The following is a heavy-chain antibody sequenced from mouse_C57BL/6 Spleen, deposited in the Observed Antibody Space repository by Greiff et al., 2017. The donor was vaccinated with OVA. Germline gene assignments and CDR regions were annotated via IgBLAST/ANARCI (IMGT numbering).Heavy chain of an antibody. J-gene: IGHJ2*01. Sequence: QVQLQQPGAELVKPGASVKLSCKASGYTFTSYWMQWVKQRPGQGLEWIGEIDPSDSYTNYNQKFKGKATLTVDTSSSTAYMQLSSLKSEDSAVYYCARGGFDYWGQGTTLTVSS. CDR1: GYTFTSYW. V-gene: IGHV1-50*01. CDR2: IDPSDSYT. CDR3: ARGGFDY.